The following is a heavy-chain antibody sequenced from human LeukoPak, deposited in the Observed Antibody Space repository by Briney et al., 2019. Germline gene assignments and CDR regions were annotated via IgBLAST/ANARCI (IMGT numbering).Heavy chain of an antibody. V-gene: IGHV3-48*04. D-gene: IGHD2-2*02. CDR2: ISSSSSTI. J-gene: IGHJ4*02. CDR1: GFTFSSYS. Sequence: GGSLRLSCAASGFTFSSYSMNWVHQAPGKGLEWVSYISSSSSTIYYADSVKGRFTISRDNAKNSLYLQMNSLRAEDTAVYYCAKSYTAAGAYYFDYWGQGTLVTVSS. CDR3: AKSYTAAGAYYFDY.